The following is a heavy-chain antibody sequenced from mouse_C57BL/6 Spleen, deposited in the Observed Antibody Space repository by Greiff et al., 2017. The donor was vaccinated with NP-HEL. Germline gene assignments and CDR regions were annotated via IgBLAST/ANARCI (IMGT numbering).Heavy chain of an antibody. J-gene: IGHJ2*01. Sequence: EVKLMESGGGLVKPGGSLKLSCAASGFTFSDYGMHWVRQAPEKGLEWVAYISSGSSTIYYADTVKGRFTISRDNAKNTLFLQMTSLRSEDTAMYYCARRDYGSSYYFDYWGQVTTLTVSS. CDR3: ARRDYGSSYYFDY. V-gene: IGHV5-17*01. D-gene: IGHD1-1*01. CDR2: ISSGSSTI. CDR1: GFTFSDYG.